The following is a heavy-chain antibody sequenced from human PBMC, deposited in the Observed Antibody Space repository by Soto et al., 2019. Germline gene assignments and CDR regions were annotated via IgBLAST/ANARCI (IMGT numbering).Heavy chain of an antibody. Sequence: TSETLSLTCTVSGGSISSSSYYWGWIRQPLGKGLEWIGSIYYSGSTYYNPSLKSRVTISVDTSKNQFSLKLSSVTAADTAVYYCASYRPLYGSGSFHFDYWGQGTLVTVSS. CDR3: ASYRPLYGSGSFHFDY. CDR1: GGSISSSSYY. CDR2: IYYSGST. J-gene: IGHJ4*02. V-gene: IGHV4-39*01. D-gene: IGHD3-10*01.